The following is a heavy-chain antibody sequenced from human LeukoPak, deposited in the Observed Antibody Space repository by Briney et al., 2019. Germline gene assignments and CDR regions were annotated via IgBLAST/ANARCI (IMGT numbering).Heavy chain of an antibody. CDR3: ARTLGDYGSGSYYY. Sequence: SDTLSLTRTVSGGSISSGRYYWSWIRQPAGRGLGWFGYIYYSGSTNYNPSLKSRVTISVDTSKNQFSLKLSSVTAADTAVYYCARTLGDYGSGSYYYWGQGTLVTVSS. CDR2: IYYSGST. D-gene: IGHD3-10*01. J-gene: IGHJ4*02. CDR1: GGSISSGRYY. V-gene: IGHV4-61*10.